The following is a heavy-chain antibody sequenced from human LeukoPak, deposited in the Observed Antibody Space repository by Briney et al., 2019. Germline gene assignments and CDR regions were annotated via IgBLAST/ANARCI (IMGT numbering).Heavy chain of an antibody. D-gene: IGHD1-1*01. CDR2: INPTTGVA. J-gene: IGHJ6*03. Sequence: ASVKVSCKTSGYTFTVHYMNWVRQAPGQGLEWMGRINPTTGVANYAQKFQGGITVTRDTSINTAYMELSSLTSDDTAVYYCARLDRNYYYLDVWGQGTTVTVSS. CDR3: ARLDRNYYYLDV. CDR1: GYTFTVHY. V-gene: IGHV1-2*06.